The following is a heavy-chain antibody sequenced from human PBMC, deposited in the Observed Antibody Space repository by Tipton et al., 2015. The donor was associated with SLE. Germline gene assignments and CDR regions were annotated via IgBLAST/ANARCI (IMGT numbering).Heavy chain of an antibody. D-gene: IGHD5-12*01. V-gene: IGHV4-38-2*02. CDR2: IYHSGST. CDR1: GSSISNGFY. Sequence: LRLSCTVSGSSISNGFYWGWIRQPPGKGLEWIGTIYHSGSTYYNPSLQSRVTISVDTSKNQFSLKLSSVTAADTAMYYCAREGGYHPYSFDYWGQGTLVTVSS. J-gene: IGHJ4*02. CDR3: AREGGYHPYSFDY.